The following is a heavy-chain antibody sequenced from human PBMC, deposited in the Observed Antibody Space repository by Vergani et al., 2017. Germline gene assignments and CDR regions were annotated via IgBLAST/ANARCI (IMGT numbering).Heavy chain of an antibody. Sequence: QVQLQESGPGLVKPSETLCLTCAVSSYSISSGYYWGWIRQPPGKGLEWIGTIYHSGSTFYNPSLRSRVTISVDMSKNQFSLNLSSVTASDTAVYFCARRYGFTLVYWGQGILVTVSS. D-gene: IGHD5-24*01. CDR2: IYHSGST. V-gene: IGHV4-38-2*01. CDR1: SYSISSGYY. CDR3: ARRYGFTLVY. J-gene: IGHJ4*02.